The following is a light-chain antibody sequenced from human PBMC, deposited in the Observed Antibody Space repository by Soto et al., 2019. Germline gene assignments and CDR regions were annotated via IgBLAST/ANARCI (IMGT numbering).Light chain of an antibody. V-gene: IGKV1-39*01. CDR2: VAS. Sequence: DIQMTQSPSSLSASVGDSVTITCRASQSINIYLSWYQQKPGKAPKLLINVASTLQGGVPSRFSGSGSGTEFTLAISSLQPEDSATYYCQQSFSTPRTVGGGTKVDIK. CDR1: QSINIY. CDR3: QQSFSTPRT. J-gene: IGKJ4*01.